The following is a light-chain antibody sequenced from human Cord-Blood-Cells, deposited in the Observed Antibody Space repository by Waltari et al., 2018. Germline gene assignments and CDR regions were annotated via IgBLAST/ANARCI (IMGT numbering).Light chain of an antibody. CDR1: QSVSSY. Sequence: EIVLTQSPATLSLSPGERATLSCRASQSVSSYLAWYQQKPGQAPRHLIYDESNRATGIPARFSGSVSETDFPLTISSLEPKDFAVYYCQQRRNWYTFGQGTRLEI. V-gene: IGKV3-11*01. J-gene: IGKJ2*01. CDR3: QQRRNWYT. CDR2: DES.